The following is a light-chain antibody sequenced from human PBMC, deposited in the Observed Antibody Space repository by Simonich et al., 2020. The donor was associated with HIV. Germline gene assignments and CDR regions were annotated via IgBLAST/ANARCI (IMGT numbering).Light chain of an antibody. J-gene: IGKJ2*01. CDR3: QQSNYTPYT. CDR1: QRLSSW. CDR2: AAS. V-gene: IGKV1-39*01. Sequence: DIQMTQSPSTLSASVGDRVTITCRASQRLSSWLAWYQQTPGKAPKLLIYAASSLQSGVPSRFSGSGSGTDFTLIISSLQPEDFATYYCQQSNYTPYTFGQGTKLEIK.